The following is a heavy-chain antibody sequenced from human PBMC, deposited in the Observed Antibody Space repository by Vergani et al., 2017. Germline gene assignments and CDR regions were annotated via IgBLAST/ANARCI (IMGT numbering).Heavy chain of an antibody. Sequence: EVELVQSGPEMRKPGESLKISCKGSEYSFGNYWIGWVRQMPGMGLEWMGIIYPADSDTRYSPSFQGQVTISADKSISTASLQWNSLKASDTALYYCARHTTYTDSWGQGTLVTVSS. J-gene: IGHJ4*02. CDR1: EYSFGNYW. CDR2: IYPADSDT. V-gene: IGHV5-51*01. CDR3: ARHTTYTDS. D-gene: IGHD1-1*01.